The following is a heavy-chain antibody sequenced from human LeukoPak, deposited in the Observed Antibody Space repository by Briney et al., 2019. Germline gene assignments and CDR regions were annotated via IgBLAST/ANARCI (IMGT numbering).Heavy chain of an antibody. D-gene: IGHD6-6*01. CDR1: GYSISSGYY. Sequence: SETLSLTCTVSGYSISSGYYWGWVRQPPGKGLEWIGSIYHTGSTYYNPSLNSRIAISVDTSKNQFSLKVSSVTAADTAVYHCARENIAAHPSYYYYMDVWGKGTAVTVSS. J-gene: IGHJ6*03. CDR2: IYHTGST. CDR3: ARENIAAHPSYYYYMDV. V-gene: IGHV4-38-2*02.